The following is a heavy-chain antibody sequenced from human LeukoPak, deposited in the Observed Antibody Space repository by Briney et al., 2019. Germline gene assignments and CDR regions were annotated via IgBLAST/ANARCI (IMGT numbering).Heavy chain of an antibody. CDR3: AREFAIITEYYGMDV. Sequence: PGGSLRLSCAASGFTFSSYAMHWVRQAPGKGLEWVAVISYDGSNKYYADSVKGRFTISRDNSKNTLYLQMNSPRAEDTAVYYCAREFAIITEYYGMDVWGQGTTVTVSS. V-gene: IGHV3-30-3*01. CDR2: ISYDGSNK. CDR1: GFTFSSYA. J-gene: IGHJ6*02. D-gene: IGHD3-22*01.